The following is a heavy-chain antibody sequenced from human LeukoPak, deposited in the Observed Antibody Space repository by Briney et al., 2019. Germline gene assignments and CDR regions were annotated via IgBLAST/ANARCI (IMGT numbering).Heavy chain of an antibody. D-gene: IGHD6-25*01. J-gene: IGHJ4*02. CDR3: VAAAGSLDY. V-gene: IGHV4-59*08. Sequence: SETLSLTCTVSGGSISSYYWSWIRQPPGKGLEWIGYIYYSGSTNYNPSLKSRVTISVDTSKNQSSLKLSSVTAADTAVYYCVAAAGSLDYWGQGTLVTVSS. CDR2: IYYSGST. CDR1: GGSISSYY.